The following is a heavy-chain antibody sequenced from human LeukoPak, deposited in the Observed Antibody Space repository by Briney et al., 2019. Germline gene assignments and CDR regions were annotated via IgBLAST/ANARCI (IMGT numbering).Heavy chain of an antibody. CDR2: IYTSGST. J-gene: IGHJ3*02. D-gene: IGHD3-22*01. Sequence: SETLSLTCTVSGRSISSGSYYWSWIRQPAGKGLEWIGRIYTSGSTNYNPSLKRRVTISVDTSKNQFSLKLSSVTAADTAVYYCASASSGYYYVGEGAFDIWGQGTMVTVSS. CDR1: GRSISSGSYY. V-gene: IGHV4-61*02. CDR3: ASASSGYYYVGEGAFDI.